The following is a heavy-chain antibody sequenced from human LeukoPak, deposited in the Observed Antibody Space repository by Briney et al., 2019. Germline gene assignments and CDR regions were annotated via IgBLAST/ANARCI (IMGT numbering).Heavy chain of an antibody. CDR1: GFTFSSYG. J-gene: IGHJ5*02. Sequence: PGGSLRLSCAASGFTFSSYGMHWVRQAPGKGLEWVAVISYDGSNKYYADSVKGRFTISRDNSKNTLYLQMNSLTAEDTAVYYCARDRGPAVCWFDPWGQGTLVTVSS. CDR3: ARDRGPAVCWFDP. CDR2: ISYDGSNK. V-gene: IGHV3-30*03. D-gene: IGHD3-16*01.